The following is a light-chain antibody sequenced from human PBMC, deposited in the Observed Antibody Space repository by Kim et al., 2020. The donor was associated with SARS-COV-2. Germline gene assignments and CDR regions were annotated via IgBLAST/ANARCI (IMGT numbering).Light chain of an antibody. J-gene: IGKJ4*01. CDR3: QQYNSYPLT. CDR2: AAS. V-gene: IGKV1D-16*01. CDR1: QDISSW. Sequence: DIQMTQSPSSLSASVGDRVTITCRASQDISSWLAWYQQKPEKAPKSLIYAASNLQSGVPSRFSGSGSGTDFTLTISSLQPEDFATYYCQQYNSYPLTFGGGTKVDIK.